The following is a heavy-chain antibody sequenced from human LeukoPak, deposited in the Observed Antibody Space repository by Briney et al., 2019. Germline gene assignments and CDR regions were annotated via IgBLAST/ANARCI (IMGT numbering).Heavy chain of an antibody. J-gene: IGHJ4*02. CDR2: ISTSSNRI. D-gene: IGHD3-16*01. V-gene: IGHV3-48*02. Sequence: GGSLRLSCAASGFTFSSYGMNWVRQAPGKGLEWVSYISTSSNRIDYADSVKGRFTMSRDNAKNLLYLQMNSLRDEDTAMYYCARRTDHRAGGDYWGQGTLVTVSS. CDR3: ARRTDHRAGGDY. CDR1: GFTFSSYG.